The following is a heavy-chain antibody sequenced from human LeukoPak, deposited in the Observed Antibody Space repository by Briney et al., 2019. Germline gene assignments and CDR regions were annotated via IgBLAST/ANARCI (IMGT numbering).Heavy chain of an antibody. D-gene: IGHD3-22*01. V-gene: IGHV3-30*01. J-gene: IGHJ4*02. CDR1: GFTFSSYA. Sequence: PGRSLRLSCAASGFTFSSYAMHWVRQAPGKGLEWVAVISYDGSNKYYADSVKGRFTISRDNSKNTLNLQMNSLRAEDTAVYYCARDRTTYYYDSSGSYFDYWGQGTLVTVSS. CDR3: ARDRTTYYYDSSGSYFDY. CDR2: ISYDGSNK.